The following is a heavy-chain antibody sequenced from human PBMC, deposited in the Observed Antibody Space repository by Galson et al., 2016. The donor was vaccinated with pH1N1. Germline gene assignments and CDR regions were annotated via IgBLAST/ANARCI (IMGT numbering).Heavy chain of an antibody. CDR2: IYSGGAT. V-gene: IGHV3-53*01. J-gene: IGHJ6*02. CDR3: ARHLTSADYFGMDV. Sequence: SLRLSCAASGFSVSSNYMSWVRQAPGKGLEWVSFIYSGGATKYAGSVKGRFTISRDNPKNTVYLQMNSLRADDTAVYFCARHLTSADYFGMDVWGQGTTVIVSS. D-gene: IGHD1-14*01. CDR1: GFSVSSNY.